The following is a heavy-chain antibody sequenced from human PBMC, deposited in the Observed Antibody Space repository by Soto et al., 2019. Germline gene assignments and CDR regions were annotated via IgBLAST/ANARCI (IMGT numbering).Heavy chain of an antibody. CDR2: IIPIFGTA. J-gene: IGHJ6*02. D-gene: IGHD5-18*01. Sequence: QVQLVQSGAEVKKPGSSVKVSCKASGGTFSSYAISWVRQAPGQGLEWMGGIIPIFGTANYAQKFQGSVTITADKSTSPAYMELSSLRSEETAVYSCASLRGYSYGTYYDYYGMDVLGQGTTVTVSS. V-gene: IGHV1-69*06. CDR3: ASLRGYSYGTYYDYYGMDV. CDR1: GGTFSSYA.